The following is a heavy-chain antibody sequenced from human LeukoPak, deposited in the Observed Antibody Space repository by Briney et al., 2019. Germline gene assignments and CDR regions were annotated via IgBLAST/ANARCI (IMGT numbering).Heavy chain of an antibody. V-gene: IGHV3-21*01. D-gene: IGHD3-22*01. CDR1: GFTFSCYS. J-gene: IGHJ4*02. CDR3: AREVVDYYDSSGYPN. Sequence: GGSLRLSCAASGFTFSCYSMNWVRQAPGKGLEWVSSISSSSSYIYYADSVKGRFTISRDNAKNSLYLQMNSLRAEDTAVYYCAREVVDYYDSSGYPNWGQGTLVTVSS. CDR2: ISSSSSYI.